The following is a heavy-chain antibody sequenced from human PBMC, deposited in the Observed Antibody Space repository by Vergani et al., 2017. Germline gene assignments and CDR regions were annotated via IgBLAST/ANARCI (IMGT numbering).Heavy chain of an antibody. CDR2: IWYDGSNK. V-gene: IGHV3-33*08. CDR1: GFGFKNFA. Sequence: QVSLVESGGGVVQPGRSLTLTCSASGFGFKNFAMHWVRQAPGKGLEWVAVIWYDGSNKYYADSVKGRFTISRDNSKNTLYLQMNSLRAEDTAVYCCARGRETTPGYFYMDVWGKGTTVTVPS. CDR3: ARGRETTPGYFYMDV. J-gene: IGHJ6*03. D-gene: IGHD4-11*01.